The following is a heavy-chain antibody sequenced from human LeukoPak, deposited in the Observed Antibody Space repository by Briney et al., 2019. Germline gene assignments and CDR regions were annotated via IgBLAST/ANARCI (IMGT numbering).Heavy chain of an antibody. V-gene: IGHV3-30*18. Sequence: GGSLRLSCAASGFTLSSYGMHWVRQAPGKGLEWVAVISYDGSNKYYADSVKGRFTISRDNSKNTLYLQMNSLRAEDTAVYYCAKGLCSSTSCYRDYYYYYGMDVWGQGTTVTVSS. CDR1: GFTLSSYG. D-gene: IGHD2-2*01. CDR2: ISYDGSNK. CDR3: AKGLCSSTSCYRDYYYYYGMDV. J-gene: IGHJ6*02.